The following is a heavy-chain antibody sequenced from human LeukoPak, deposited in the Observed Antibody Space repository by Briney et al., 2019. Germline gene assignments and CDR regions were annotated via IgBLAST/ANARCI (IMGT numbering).Heavy chain of an antibody. CDR1: ADSISSYY. CDR2: ISTGGGT. Sequence: PQTPSLTSTVSADSISSYYWTWIRQPARKGLEWIGRISTGGGTNYNPSLTSRVTISVDKSKTHFSLKLSSVTAADTAVYYCARAPIGSHVDYWGQGTLVTVSS. CDR3: ARAPIGSHVDY. J-gene: IGHJ4*02. D-gene: IGHD1-26*01. V-gene: IGHV4-4*07.